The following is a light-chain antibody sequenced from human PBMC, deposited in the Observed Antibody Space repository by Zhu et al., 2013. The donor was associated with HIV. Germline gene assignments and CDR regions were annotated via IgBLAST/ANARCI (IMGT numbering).Light chain of an antibody. V-gene: IGLV2-14*01. J-gene: IGLJ3*02. CDR2: GVT. CDR1: NSDVGFYNY. CDR3: SSYTTITTWV. Sequence: QSALTQPASVSGSPGQSITISCTGSNSDVGFYNYVSWYQQYPGKAPKLIIYGVTSRPSGVSIRFSGSKSANTASLTISGLQAEDEADYYCSSYTTITTWVFGGGTKVTVL.